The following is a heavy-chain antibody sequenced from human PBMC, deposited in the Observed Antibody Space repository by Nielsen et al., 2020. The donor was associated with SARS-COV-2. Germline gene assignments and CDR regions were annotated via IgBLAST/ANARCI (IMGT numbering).Heavy chain of an antibody. J-gene: IGHJ4*02. Sequence: ASVKVSCKASGDTFTTNVMHWVRKAPGQRLEWVGWIHAGNGNTQYSRKFQDRVTITRDTSASTVYMELSSLRSEDSAVYYCASTLGPWGQGTLVTVSS. CDR2: IHAGNGNT. CDR3: ASTLGP. D-gene: IGHD7-27*01. V-gene: IGHV1-3*01. CDR1: GDTFTTNV.